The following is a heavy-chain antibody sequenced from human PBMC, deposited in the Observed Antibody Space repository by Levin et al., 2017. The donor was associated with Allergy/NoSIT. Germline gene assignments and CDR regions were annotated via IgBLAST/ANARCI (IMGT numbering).Heavy chain of an antibody. CDR1: GGTFSSYL. D-gene: IGHD3-9*01. V-gene: IGHV1-69*13. Sequence: VASVKVSCKASGGTFSSYLISWVRQAPGQGLECMGGIIPIFGTANYAQKFQGRVTIMADESTSTAYMELGSRRSEDTAVYYCATVEYHLTGYHYWGQGTLVTVSS. CDR3: ATVEYHLTGYHY. CDR2: IIPIFGTA. J-gene: IGHJ4*02.